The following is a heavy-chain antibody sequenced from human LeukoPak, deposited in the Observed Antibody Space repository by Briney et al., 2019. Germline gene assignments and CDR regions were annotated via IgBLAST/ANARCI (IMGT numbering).Heavy chain of an antibody. CDR3: VRDYGSRYYFDY. Sequence: PGGSLRLSCAASGFTFSDYYMGWIRQAPGKGLEWVSSISSSSSYIYYADSVKGRFTISRDNAKNSLYLQMNSLRAEDAAVYYCVRDYGSRYYFDYWGQGTLVTVSS. J-gene: IGHJ4*02. V-gene: IGHV3-11*06. CDR1: GFTFSDYY. CDR2: ISSSSSYI. D-gene: IGHD4-17*01.